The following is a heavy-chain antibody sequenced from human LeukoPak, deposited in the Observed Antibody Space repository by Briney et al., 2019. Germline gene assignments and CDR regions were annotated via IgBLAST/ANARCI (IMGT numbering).Heavy chain of an antibody. D-gene: IGHD4-17*01. J-gene: IGHJ4*02. CDR3: ARAWGQEPGTTVTPRNY. CDR1: GFTFSSYA. V-gene: IGHV3-23*01. Sequence: GGSLRLSCAASGFTFSSYAMSWVRQAPGKGLEWVSAISGSGGSTYYADSVKGRFTISRDNAKNSLYLQMNSLRAEDTAVYYCARAWGQEPGTTVTPRNYWGQGTLVTVSS. CDR2: ISGSGGST.